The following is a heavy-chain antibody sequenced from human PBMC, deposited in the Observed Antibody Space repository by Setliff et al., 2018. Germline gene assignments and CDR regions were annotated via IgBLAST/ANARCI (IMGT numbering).Heavy chain of an antibody. CDR2: TTPIFTTA. V-gene: IGHV1-69*13. D-gene: IGHD6-13*01. J-gene: IGHJ4*02. Sequence: SVKVSCKTSRGTFSNYAISWVRQAPGQGLEWMGGTTPIFTTANYAQKFQGRVTITADESTSTAYMELSSLKSEDTAVYYCARVQQLGTFDYWGQGTLVTVSS. CDR1: RGTFSNYA. CDR3: ARVQQLGTFDY.